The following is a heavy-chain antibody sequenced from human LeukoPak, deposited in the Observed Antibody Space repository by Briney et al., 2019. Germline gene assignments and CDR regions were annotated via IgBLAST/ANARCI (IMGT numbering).Heavy chain of an antibody. J-gene: IGHJ4*02. CDR1: GFTFSRFG. D-gene: IGHD2-15*01. CDR2: ISGSGGST. V-gene: IGHV3-23*01. CDR3: ARDVVDPL. Sequence: GGSLRLSCAGSGFTFSRFGIMWVRQAPGKGLEWVSAISGSGGSTYYADSVKGRFTISRDNSKNTLYLQMNSLRAEDTAVYYCARDVVDPLWGQGTLVTVSS.